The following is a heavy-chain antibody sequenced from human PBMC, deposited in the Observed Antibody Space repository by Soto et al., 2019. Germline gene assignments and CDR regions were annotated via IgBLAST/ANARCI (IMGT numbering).Heavy chain of an antibody. CDR3: ARTPSTVTLDY. CDR2: IYYSGST. J-gene: IGHJ4*02. D-gene: IGHD4-4*01. V-gene: IGHV4-59*01. Sequence: SETLSLTCTVSGGSINNYYWSWIRQPPGKGLEWIGNIYYSGSTNYNPSLKSRVTMSVDTSKNQFSLKLSSVTAADTAVYYCARTPSTVTLDYWGQGTLVTVSS. CDR1: GGSINNYY.